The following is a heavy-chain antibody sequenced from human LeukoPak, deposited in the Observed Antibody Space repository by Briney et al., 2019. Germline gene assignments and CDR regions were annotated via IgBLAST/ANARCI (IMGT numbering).Heavy chain of an antibody. CDR2: ISAYNGNT. J-gene: IGHJ4*02. Sequence: ASVKVSCKASGYTFTSYGISWARQAPGQGLEWMGWISAYNGNTNYAQKFQGRVTMTRDTSISAAYMELSRLRSDDTAVYYCARPLGLPGCSSTSCYSGENWGQGTLVTVSS. CDR1: GYTFTSYG. V-gene: IGHV1-18*01. D-gene: IGHD2-2*01. CDR3: ARPLGLPGCSSTSCYSGEN.